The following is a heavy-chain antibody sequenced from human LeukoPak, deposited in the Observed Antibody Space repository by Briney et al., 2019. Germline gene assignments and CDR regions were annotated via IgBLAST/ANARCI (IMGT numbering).Heavy chain of an antibody. CDR3: AREPPMDRGTYNWFDP. D-gene: IGHD3-10*01. J-gene: IGHJ5*02. V-gene: IGHV4-34*01. CDR2: INHSGSP. CDR1: GGSFSGYY. Sequence: SETLSLTCAVYGGSFSGYYWSWIRQPPGKGLEWIGEINHSGSPNYNTSLKGRVTISVDTSKNQYSLKLSSVTAADTAVYYCAREPPMDRGTYNWFDPWGQGTLVTVSS.